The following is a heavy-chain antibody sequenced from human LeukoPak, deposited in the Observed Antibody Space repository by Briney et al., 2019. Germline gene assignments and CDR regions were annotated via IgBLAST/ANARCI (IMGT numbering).Heavy chain of an antibody. CDR2: IYHSGST. CDR3: ARVVPAADANYYYYYMDV. V-gene: IGHV4-38-2*01. Sequence: PSETLSLTCAVSGYSISSGYYWGWIRQPPGKGLEWIGSIYHSGSTYYNPSLKSRVTISVDASKNQFSLKLSSVTAADTAVYYCARVVPAADANYYYYYMDVWGKGTTVTVSS. J-gene: IGHJ6*03. CDR1: GYSISSGYY. D-gene: IGHD2-2*01.